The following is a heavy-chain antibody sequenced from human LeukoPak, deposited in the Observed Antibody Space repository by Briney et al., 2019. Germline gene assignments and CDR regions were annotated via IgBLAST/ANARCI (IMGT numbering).Heavy chain of an antibody. CDR2: INTNTGNP. J-gene: IGHJ4*02. CDR1: GYTFTNYA. Sequence: GASVKVSCKASGYTFTNYAMNWVRQAPGQGLEWMGWINTNTGNPTYAQGFTGRFVFSLDTSVSTAYLQISSLKAEDTAVCYCAVATVTTSRSYYFDSWGQGTLVTVSS. V-gene: IGHV7-4-1*02. CDR3: AVATVTTSRSYYFDS. D-gene: IGHD4-17*01.